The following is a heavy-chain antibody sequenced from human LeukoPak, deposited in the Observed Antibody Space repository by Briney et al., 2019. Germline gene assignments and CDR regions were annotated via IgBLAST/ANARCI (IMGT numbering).Heavy chain of an antibody. CDR2: FDPEDGET. V-gene: IGHV1-24*01. CDR3: ATAQGATITYYFDY. Sequence: ASVKVSCKVSGYTLTELSMHWVRQAPGKGLEWMGGFDPEDGETIYAQKFQGRVTMTEDTSTDTAYMELSSLRSEDTAVYYCATAQGATITYYFDYWGQGTLVTVSS. D-gene: IGHD5-12*01. J-gene: IGHJ4*02. CDR1: GYTLTELS.